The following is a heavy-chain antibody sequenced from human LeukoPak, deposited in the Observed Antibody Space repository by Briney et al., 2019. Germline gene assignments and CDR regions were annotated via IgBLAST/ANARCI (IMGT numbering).Heavy chain of an antibody. J-gene: IGHJ3*02. CDR1: GLIFDDYA. D-gene: IGHD3-22*01. V-gene: IGHV3-9*03. CDR3: AKGGSGYYYNAFDI. Sequence: PGGSLRLSCAASGLIFDDYAMHWVRQAPGKGLEWVSDISWNSGSIGYADSVKGRFTISRDNAKNSLYLQMNSLRAEDMALYYCAKGGSGYYYNAFDIWGQGTMVTVSS. CDR2: ISWNSGSI.